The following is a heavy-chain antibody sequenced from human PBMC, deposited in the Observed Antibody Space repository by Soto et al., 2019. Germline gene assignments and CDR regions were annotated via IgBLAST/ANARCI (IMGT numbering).Heavy chain of an antibody. CDR3: ARAGTNMVQFDY. CDR2: IYYSGST. V-gene: IGHV4-59*01. CDR1: GGSINSYF. D-gene: IGHD3-10*01. J-gene: IGHJ4*02. Sequence: SETLSLTCAVSGGSINSYFWSWIRQSPGKGLEWIGHIYYSGSTSYSPSLKSRVSISVDTSKNQFSLEVHSVTAADTAVYYCARAGTNMVQFDYWGQGTLVTVSS.